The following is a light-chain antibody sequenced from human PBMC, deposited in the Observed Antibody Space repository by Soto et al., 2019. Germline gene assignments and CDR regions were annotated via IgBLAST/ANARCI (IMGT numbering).Light chain of an antibody. V-gene: IGLV2-14*01. J-gene: IGLJ2*01. Sequence: QSVLTQPASVSGSPGQSITISCTGTSSDVGGYNYVSWYQQHPGKAPKLMIFDVSDRPSGVSDRFSGSKSGNTASLTISGLRAEDEADYYCSSYARSSRVVFGGGIKLTVL. CDR2: DVS. CDR3: SSYARSSRVV. CDR1: SSDVGGYNY.